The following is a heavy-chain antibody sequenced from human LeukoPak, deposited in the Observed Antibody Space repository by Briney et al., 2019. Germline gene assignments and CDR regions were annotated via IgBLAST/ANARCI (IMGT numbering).Heavy chain of an antibody. Sequence: SVKVSCKASGGTFSSYAISWVRQAPGQGLEWMGRIIPILGIANYAKKFQGRVTVTADKSTSTAYMELSSLRSEDTAVYYCASRYYYDSSGYYHYYYGMDVWGQGTTVTVSS. CDR2: IIPILGIA. J-gene: IGHJ6*02. CDR1: GGTFSSYA. CDR3: ASRYYYDSSGYYHYYYGMDV. D-gene: IGHD3-22*01. V-gene: IGHV1-69*04.